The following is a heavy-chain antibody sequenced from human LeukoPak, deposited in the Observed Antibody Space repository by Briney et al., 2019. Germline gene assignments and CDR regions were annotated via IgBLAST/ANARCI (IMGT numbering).Heavy chain of an antibody. Sequence: GGSLRLYCAASGLTFSSYARQWVRQAPGKGLVWVAVISYDGSNKYYADSVKGRFTISRDNSKNTLYLQMSSLRAEDTAVYYCARGDRGYSGFDYWGQGNLVTVTA. CDR2: ISYDGSNK. V-gene: IGHV3-30*04. CDR1: GLTFSSYA. J-gene: IGHJ4*02. CDR3: ARGDRGYSGFDY. D-gene: IGHD5-12*01.